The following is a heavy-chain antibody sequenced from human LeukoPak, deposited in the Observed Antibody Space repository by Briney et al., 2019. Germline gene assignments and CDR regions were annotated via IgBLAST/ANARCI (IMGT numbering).Heavy chain of an antibody. CDR2: ISWNSGSI. Sequence: GGSLRLSCAASGFTFDDYAMHWVRQAPGKGLEWVSGISWNSGSIGYADSVKGRFTISRDSAKNSLYLQMNSLRAEDTALYYCAKVGYNYDFWSGPLDYWGQGTLVTVSS. D-gene: IGHD3-3*01. CDR3: AKVGYNYDFWSGPLDY. CDR1: GFTFDDYA. V-gene: IGHV3-9*01. J-gene: IGHJ4*02.